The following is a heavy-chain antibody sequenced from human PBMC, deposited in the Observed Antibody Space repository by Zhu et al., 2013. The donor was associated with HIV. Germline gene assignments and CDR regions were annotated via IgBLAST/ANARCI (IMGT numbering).Heavy chain of an antibody. J-gene: IGHJ4*02. CDR3: AGPLNDFGVVWDT. CDR2: INPNTGGT. Sequence: QVLLVQSGTEVKKPGASVKVSCRASGYLFSNYYIHWVRQAPGQGLEWMGWINPNTGGTNYAQNFQGRLSMTRDTSISTAYLEVSRLRSDDTAVYYCAGPLNDFGVVWDTWGQGTLVTVSS. D-gene: IGHD3-3*01. V-gene: IGHV1-2*02. CDR1: GYLFSNYY.